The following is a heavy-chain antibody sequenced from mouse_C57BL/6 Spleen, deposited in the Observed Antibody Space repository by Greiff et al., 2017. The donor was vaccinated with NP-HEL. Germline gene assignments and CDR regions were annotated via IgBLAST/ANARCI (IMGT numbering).Heavy chain of an antibody. CDR2: INPNNGGT. CDR3: ARTWLLPYYAMDY. CDR1: GYTFTDYY. Sequence: VQLQQSGPELVKPGDSVKISCKASGYTFTDYYMNWVKQSHGKSLEWIGDINPNNGGTSYNQKFKGKATLTVDKSSSTAYMELRSLTSEDSAVYYCARTWLLPYYAMDYWGQGTSVTVSS. J-gene: IGHJ4*01. V-gene: IGHV1-26*01. D-gene: IGHD2-3*01.